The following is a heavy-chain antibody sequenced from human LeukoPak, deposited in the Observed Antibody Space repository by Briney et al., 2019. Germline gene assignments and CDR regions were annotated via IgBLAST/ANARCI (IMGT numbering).Heavy chain of an antibody. CDR3: ARTYSSSSKSDY. CDR2: IYHSGST. Sequence: SETLSLTCTVSGYSISSGYYWGWIRQPPGKGLEWIGSIYHSGSTYYNPSLKSRVTISVDTSKYQFSLKLSSVTAADTAVYYCARTYSSSSKSDYWGQGTLVTVSS. V-gene: IGHV4-38-2*02. CDR1: GYSISSGYY. J-gene: IGHJ4*02. D-gene: IGHD6-6*01.